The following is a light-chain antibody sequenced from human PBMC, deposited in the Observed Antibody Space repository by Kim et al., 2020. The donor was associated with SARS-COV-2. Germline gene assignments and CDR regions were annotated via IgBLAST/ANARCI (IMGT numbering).Light chain of an antibody. J-gene: IGKJ4*01. Sequence: IRNALSWYQQRPGKAPKLLIYTASNLQSGVPSRFSGSGSGTDFTLTISSLQPGDFATYFCLQDYISPLTFGGGTKVDIK. CDR3: LQDYISPLT. V-gene: IGKV1-6*01. CDR1: IRNA. CDR2: TAS.